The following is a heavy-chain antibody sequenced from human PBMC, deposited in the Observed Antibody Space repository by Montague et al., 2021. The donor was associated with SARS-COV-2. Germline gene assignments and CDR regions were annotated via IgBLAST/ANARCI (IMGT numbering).Heavy chain of an antibody. CDR2: IWSHGSNT. V-gene: IGHV3-33*01. Sequence: SLRLSCAASGFSFSDYGMHWLRQAPGKGLEWVAVIWSHGSNTDYADSVKGRFTISRDDSKNGLYLQMSSLRGDDTAVYYCARDRGRLQWFFQFDHWGQGSLVTVSS. J-gene: IGHJ4*02. CDR3: ARDRGRLQWFFQFDH. CDR1: GFSFSDYG. D-gene: IGHD3-3*01.